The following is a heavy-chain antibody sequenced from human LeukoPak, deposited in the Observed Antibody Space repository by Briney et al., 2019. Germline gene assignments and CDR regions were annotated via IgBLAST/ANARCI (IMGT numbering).Heavy chain of an antibody. CDR1: GGSISSGSYY. V-gene: IGHV4-61*02. CDR2: IYTSGST. D-gene: IGHD1-26*01. J-gene: IGHJ5*02. CDR3: ARDLRVGATNWFDP. Sequence: PSETLSLTCTVSGGSISSGSYYWSWIRQPAGKGLEWIGRIYTSGSTNYNPSLKSRVTISVDTSKNQFSLKLSSVTAADTAVYYCARDLRVGATNWFDPWGQGTLVTVSS.